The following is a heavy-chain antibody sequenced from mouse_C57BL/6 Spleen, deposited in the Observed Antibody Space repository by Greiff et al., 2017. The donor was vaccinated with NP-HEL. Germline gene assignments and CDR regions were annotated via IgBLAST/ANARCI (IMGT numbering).Heavy chain of an antibody. D-gene: IGHD2-5*01. Sequence: EVMLVESGGGLVKPGGSLKLSCAASGFTFSDYGMHWVRQAPEKGLEWVAYISSGSSTIYYAETVKGRFTIARDNAKNTLFLQMTSLRSEDTAMYYCARSYYSNLAWFAYWGQGTLVTVSA. CDR2: ISSGSSTI. J-gene: IGHJ3*01. CDR3: ARSYYSNLAWFAY. V-gene: IGHV5-17*01. CDR1: GFTFSDYG.